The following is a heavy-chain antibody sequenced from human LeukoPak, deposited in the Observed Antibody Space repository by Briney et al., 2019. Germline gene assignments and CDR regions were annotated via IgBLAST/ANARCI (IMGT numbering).Heavy chain of an antibody. V-gene: IGHV4-34*01. CDR2: INHSGST. D-gene: IGHD2/OR15-2a*01. Sequence: KPSETLSLTCAVYGGSFSGYYWSWIRQPPGKGLEWIGEINHSGSTNYNPSLKSRVTISVDTSKNQFSLKLSSVTAADTAVYYCASPSTYDAPWGQGTLVTVSS. CDR1: GGSFSGYY. CDR3: ASPSTYDAP. J-gene: IGHJ5*02.